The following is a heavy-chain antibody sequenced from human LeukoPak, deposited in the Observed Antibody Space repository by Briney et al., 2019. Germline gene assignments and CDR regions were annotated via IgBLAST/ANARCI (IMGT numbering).Heavy chain of an antibody. J-gene: IGHJ3*02. V-gene: IGHV1-18*01. D-gene: IGHD1-26*01. CDR3: ARHTSYYDAFDI. Sequence: ASVKVSCKTSRYTFTSYYINWVRQAPGQGLEWMGWINANTGATNYAQKLQGRVTMTTDTSTSTAYMELRSLRSDDTAVYYCARHTSYYDAFDIWGQGTMVTVSS. CDR1: RYTFTSYY. CDR2: INANTGAT.